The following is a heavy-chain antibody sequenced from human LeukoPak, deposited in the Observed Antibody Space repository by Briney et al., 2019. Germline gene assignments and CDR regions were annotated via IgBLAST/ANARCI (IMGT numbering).Heavy chain of an antibody. Sequence: NPSETLSLTCAVYGGSFSGYYWGWIRQPPGKGLEWIGNIYYTGNTYYNASLKSRVTISVDTSKNQFSLKLSSVTVADTAVYYCAREKTYYDILTGYYIPYYFDYWGQGTLVTVSS. CDR2: IYYTGNT. V-gene: IGHV4-34*01. CDR3: AREKTYYDILTGYYIPYYFDY. D-gene: IGHD3-9*01. CDR1: GGSFSGYY. J-gene: IGHJ4*02.